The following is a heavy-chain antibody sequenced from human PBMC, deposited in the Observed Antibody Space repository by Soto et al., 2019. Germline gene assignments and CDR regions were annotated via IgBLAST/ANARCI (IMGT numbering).Heavy chain of an antibody. CDR2: LSYGGST. CDR1: GASVSDGSDF. J-gene: IGHJ5*01. V-gene: IGHV4-61*01. Sequence: PSETLSLTCAVSGASVSDGSDFWSWIRQPPGKGLEWLGYLSYGGSTRYNPSLKSRVTISSDTSKNQFSLRLFSVTAADTALYHSASATGYSSTWYDSWGQGQRVTVSS. CDR3: ASATGYSSTWYDS. D-gene: IGHD6-13*01.